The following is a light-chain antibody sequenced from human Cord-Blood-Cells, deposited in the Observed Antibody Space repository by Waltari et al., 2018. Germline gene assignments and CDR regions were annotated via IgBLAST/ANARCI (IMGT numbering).Light chain of an antibody. CDR3: QQFNSYLFT. CDR2: DAS. J-gene: IGKJ3*01. CDR1: QGISSA. Sequence: AIQLTQSPSSLSASVGDRVTITCWASQGISSALAWYQQKPGKAPKLLIYDASSLESGVPSRFSGSGSGTDFTLTISSLQPEDFATYYCQQFNSYLFTFGPGTKVDIK. V-gene: IGKV1-13*02.